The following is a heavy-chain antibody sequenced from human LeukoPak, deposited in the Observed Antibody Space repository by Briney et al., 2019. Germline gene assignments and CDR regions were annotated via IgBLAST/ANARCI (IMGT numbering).Heavy chain of an antibody. CDR1: GLTFSSHW. CDR2: LTNDGSST. D-gene: IGHD3-10*01. Sequence: GGSLRLSCAASGLTFSSHWMHWVRQAPGKGLLWVSRLTNDGSSTTYADSVKGRFTISRDNSRSTLYLLMNSLRPEDTAIYYCAREGYYGSGSPPSLYFDYWGQGTLVTVSS. J-gene: IGHJ4*02. V-gene: IGHV3-74*01. CDR3: AREGYYGSGSPPSLYFDY.